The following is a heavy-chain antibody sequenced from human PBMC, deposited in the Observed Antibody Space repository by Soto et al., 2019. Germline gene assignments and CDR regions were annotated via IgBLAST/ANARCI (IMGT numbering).Heavy chain of an antibody. CDR3: ARAKNYRDANYYSSRAFDF. CDR2: IYFSGST. D-gene: IGHD3-10*01. CDR1: GGSISSGDYY. Sequence: QVQLQVSGPGLVKPSQTLSLTCSVSGGSISSGDYYWNWIRQPPGKGLEYIGSIYFSGSTHYSPSLKSRITVSLDTSKNQFSLKLRSVTAADTAVYFCARAKNYRDANYYSSRAFDFWGQGIQLTVSS. J-gene: IGHJ4*02. V-gene: IGHV4-30-4*01.